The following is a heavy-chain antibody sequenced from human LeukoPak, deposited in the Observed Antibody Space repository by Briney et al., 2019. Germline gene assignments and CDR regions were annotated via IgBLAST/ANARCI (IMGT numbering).Heavy chain of an antibody. CDR2: INPNSGGT. CDR3: ARAGGRSWFDP. V-gene: IGHV1-2*02. J-gene: IGHJ5*02. CDR1: GYSFTDKY. Sequence: GASVKVSCKASGYSFTDKYMHWARQAPGQGLEWMGWINPNSGGTNYAQKFQGRVTMTTDTSMSTAYMELSRLTSDDTAVYYCARAGGRSWFDPWGQGTLVTVSS.